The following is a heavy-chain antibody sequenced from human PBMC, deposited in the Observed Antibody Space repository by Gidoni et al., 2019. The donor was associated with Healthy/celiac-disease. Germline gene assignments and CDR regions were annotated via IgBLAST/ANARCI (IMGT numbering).Heavy chain of an antibody. J-gene: IGHJ5*02. V-gene: IGHV4-30-2*01. CDR2: IYHSGRT. CDR1: GGSISSGGYS. D-gene: IGHD3-3*01. CDR3: ARAFDDFWSGYLNWFDP. Sequence: QLQLQESGSGLVKPSQTLSLTCAVSGGSISSGGYSWSWIRQPPGKGLEWIGYIYHSGRTYYNPSLKSRVTISVDRSKNQFSLKLSSVTAADTAVYYCARAFDDFWSGYLNWFDPWGQGTLVTVSS.